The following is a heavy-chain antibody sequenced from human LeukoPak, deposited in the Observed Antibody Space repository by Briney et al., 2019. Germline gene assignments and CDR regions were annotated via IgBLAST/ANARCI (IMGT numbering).Heavy chain of an antibody. CDR1: GFTFSSYN. D-gene: IGHD5-18*01. V-gene: IGHV3-23*01. Sequence: GGSLRLSCAASGFTFSSYNMNWVRQAPGKGLEWVSAISDSDGSTYYADSVNGRFTISRDNSKSTLYLQMNSLRAEDTAIYYCAKDSGRGYTDGAFYYYYYYMDVWGKGTTVTVSS. J-gene: IGHJ6*03. CDR3: AKDSGRGYTDGAFYYYYYYMDV. CDR2: ISDSDGST.